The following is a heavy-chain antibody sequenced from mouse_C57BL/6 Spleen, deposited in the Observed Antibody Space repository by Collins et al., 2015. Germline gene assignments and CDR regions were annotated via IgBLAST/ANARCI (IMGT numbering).Heavy chain of an antibody. D-gene: IGHD1-1*01. CDR2: IRNKVNGYTT. CDR3: ARYRFYYGQNFFDY. J-gene: IGHJ2*01. Sequence: EVKLVESGGGLVQPGGSLSLSCAASGFTFTDYYMNWVRQPPGKALEWLGFIRNKVNGYTTEFSASVKGRFTISRDNSQNILYLQMNALRAEDSATYYCARYRFYYGQNFFDYWGQGTTLTVSS. V-gene: IGHV7-3*01. CDR1: GFTFTDYY.